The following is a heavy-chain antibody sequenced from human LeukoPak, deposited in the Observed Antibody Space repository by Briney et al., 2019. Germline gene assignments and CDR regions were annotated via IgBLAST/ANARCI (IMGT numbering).Heavy chain of an antibody. CDR3: ATTTVTTEYYYYYYMDV. CDR2: IYTSGST. J-gene: IGHJ6*03. Sequence: SETLSLTCTVSGGSISSYYWSWIRQPAGKGLEWIGRIYTSGSTNYNPSLKSRVTISVDKSKNQFSLKLSSVTAADTAVYYCATTTVTTEYYYYYYMDVWGKGTTVTVSS. D-gene: IGHD4-11*01. V-gene: IGHV4-4*07. CDR1: GGSISSYY.